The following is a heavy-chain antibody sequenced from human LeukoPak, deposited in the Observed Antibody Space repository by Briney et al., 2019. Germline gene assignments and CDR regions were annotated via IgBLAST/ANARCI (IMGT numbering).Heavy chain of an antibody. CDR1: GFSVSNSY. CDR3: ARDSSGPAF. CDR2: IYSGGGT. J-gene: IGHJ4*02. Sequence: GGSLRLSCAASGFSVSNSYMSWVRRAPGKGLDWVSVIYSGGGTFHSDSVKGRFTVSGDYSKNTLYLQMNNLRADDTAVYYCARDSSGPAFWGQGTLVTVSS. V-gene: IGHV3-53*01. D-gene: IGHD3-22*01.